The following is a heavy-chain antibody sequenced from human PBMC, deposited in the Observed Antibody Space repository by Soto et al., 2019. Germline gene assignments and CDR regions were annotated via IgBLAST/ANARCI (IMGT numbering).Heavy chain of an antibody. CDR3: ARDPGLYYYDSSGYPDY. V-gene: IGHV3-7*01. D-gene: IGHD3-22*01. J-gene: IGHJ4*02. CDR1: GFTFSSYW. Sequence: GGSLRLSCAASGFTFSSYWMSWVRQAPGKGLGWVANIKQDGSEKYYVDSVKGRFTIPRDNAKNSLYLQMNSLRAEDTAVYYCARDPGLYYYDSSGYPDYWGQGTLVTVSS. CDR2: IKQDGSEK.